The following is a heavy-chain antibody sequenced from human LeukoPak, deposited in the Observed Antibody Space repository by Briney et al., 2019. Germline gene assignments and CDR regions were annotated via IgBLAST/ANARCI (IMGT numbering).Heavy chain of an antibody. Sequence: ASVKVSCKASGYTFTGYYVHWVRQAPGQGLEWMGWINPNSGGTNYAQKFQGRVTMTRDTSISTAYMELSRLRSEDTAVYYCARRGYSEYYFDYWGQGTLVTVSS. CDR1: GYTFTGYY. CDR2: INPNSGGT. V-gene: IGHV1-2*02. CDR3: ARRGYSEYYFDY. D-gene: IGHD5-18*01. J-gene: IGHJ4*02.